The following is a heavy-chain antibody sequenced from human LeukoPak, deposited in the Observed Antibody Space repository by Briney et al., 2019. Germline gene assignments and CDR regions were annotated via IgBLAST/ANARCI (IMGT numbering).Heavy chain of an antibody. CDR1: GGSSSGDY. V-gene: IGHV4-34*01. Sequence: SETLSLTCAVYGGSSSGDYWSWIRQPPGKGLEWIGEINHSGSTNYNPSLKSRVTISVDTSKNQFSLKLSSVTAADTAVYYCARGQRWLQWYFDLWGRGTLVTVSS. CDR2: INHSGST. J-gene: IGHJ2*01. CDR3: ARGQRWLQWYFDL. D-gene: IGHD5-24*01.